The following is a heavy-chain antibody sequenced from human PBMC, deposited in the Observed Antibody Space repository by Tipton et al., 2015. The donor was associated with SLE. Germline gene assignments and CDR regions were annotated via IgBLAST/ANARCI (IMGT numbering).Heavy chain of an antibody. J-gene: IGHJ6*02. CDR3: ARRLDYYGSGGMDV. Sequence: LRLSCTVSGGSISSSYWSWIRQPPGKGLEWIGYIYYSGSTSYNPSLKSRVTISVDTSKNQFPLKLSSVTAADTAVYYCARRLDYYGSGGMDVWGQGTTVTVSS. CDR1: GGSISSSY. CDR2: IYYSGST. D-gene: IGHD3-10*01. V-gene: IGHV4-59*08.